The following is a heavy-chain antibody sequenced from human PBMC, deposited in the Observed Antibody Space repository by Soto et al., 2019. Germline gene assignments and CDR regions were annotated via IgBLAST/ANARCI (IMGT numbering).Heavy chain of an antibody. CDR1: GFTFSSYG. Sequence: PGGSLRLSCAASGFTFSSYGMHWVRQAPGKWLEWVAVISYDGSNKYYADSVKGRFTISRDNSKNTLYLQMNSLRAEDTAVYYCAKDRYYDSSGYYSQGYYGMAVWGQGXTVTVYS. V-gene: IGHV3-30*18. CDR2: ISYDGSNK. J-gene: IGHJ6*02. D-gene: IGHD3-22*01. CDR3: AKDRYYDSSGYYSQGYYGMAV.